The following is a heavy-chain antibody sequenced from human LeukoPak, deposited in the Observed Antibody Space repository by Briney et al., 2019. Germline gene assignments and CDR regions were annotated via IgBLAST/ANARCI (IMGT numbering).Heavy chain of an antibody. CDR1: GGSISSSGYY. CDR2: ISGSGGST. Sequence: QPSETLSLTCTVSGGSISSSGYYWGWIRQPPGKGLEWVSAISGSGGSTYYADSVKGRFTISRDNSKNTLYLQMNSLRAEDTAVYYCAKERRAMVYALNPRLDPWGQGTLVTVSS. D-gene: IGHD2-8*01. CDR3: AKERRAMVYALNPRLDP. J-gene: IGHJ5*02. V-gene: IGHV3-23*01.